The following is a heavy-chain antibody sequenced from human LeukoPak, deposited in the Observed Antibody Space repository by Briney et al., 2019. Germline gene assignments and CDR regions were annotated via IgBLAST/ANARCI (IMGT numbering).Heavy chain of an antibody. CDR3: ARVLSGYSYYYGMDV. Sequence: ASVKVTCKASGCTFTRYYMHWVRQAPGKGLEWMGWINPNSGGTIYAQKFQRRVTTTRDTSISTDYMELTRLRSDDTAVYYCARVLSGYSYYYGMDVWGQGTTVSVSS. J-gene: IGHJ6*02. CDR1: GCTFTRYY. V-gene: IGHV1-2*02. D-gene: IGHD3-16*02. CDR2: INPNSGGT.